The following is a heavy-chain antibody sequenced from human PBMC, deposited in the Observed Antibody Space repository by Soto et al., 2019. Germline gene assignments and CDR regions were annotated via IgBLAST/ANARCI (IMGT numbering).Heavy chain of an antibody. CDR3: ARGEYSSSSYYYYGMDV. V-gene: IGHV1-69*01. Sequence: QVQLVQSGAEVKKPGSSVKVSCKASGGTFSSYAIGWVRQAPGQGLEWMGGIIPIFGTANYAQKFQGRVTITADESTSTAYMELSSLRSEDTAVYYCARGEYSSSSYYYYGMDVWGQGTTVTVSS. CDR1: GGTFSSYA. CDR2: IIPIFGTA. D-gene: IGHD6-6*01. J-gene: IGHJ6*02.